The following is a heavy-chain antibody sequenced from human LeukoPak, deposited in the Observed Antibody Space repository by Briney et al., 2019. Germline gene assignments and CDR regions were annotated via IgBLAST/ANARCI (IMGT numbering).Heavy chain of an antibody. V-gene: IGHV3-23*01. CDR3: GRGIQSFDP. Sequence: PGGSLRLSCAASKFTFSTFSMSWVRQAPGEGLEWVSSISGSGGYTYYADSVKGRFTISRDNSKNTLYLQMNSLRAEDTAVYYCGRGIQSFDPWGQGTLVTVSS. CDR1: KFTFSTFS. J-gene: IGHJ5*02. CDR2: ISGSGGYT.